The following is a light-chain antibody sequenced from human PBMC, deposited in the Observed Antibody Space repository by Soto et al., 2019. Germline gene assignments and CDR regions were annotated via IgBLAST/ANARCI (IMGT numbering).Light chain of an antibody. CDR3: SSYTSSSTVV. V-gene: IGLV2-14*01. CDR2: EVS. CDR1: SSDVGGYNY. J-gene: IGLJ2*01. Sequence: QSALTQPASVSGSPGQSITISCTGTSSDVGGYNYVSWYQQHPGKAPKLMIYEVSNRPSGVSNRFSGSNSGNTASLTISGLKAEDEADYYCSSYTSSSTVVFVGGTKLTVL.